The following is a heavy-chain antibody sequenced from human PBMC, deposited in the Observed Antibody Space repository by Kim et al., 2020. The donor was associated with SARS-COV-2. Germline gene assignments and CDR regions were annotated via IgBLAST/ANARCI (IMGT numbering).Heavy chain of an antibody. J-gene: IGHJ4*02. V-gene: IGHV1-46*01. CDR2: INPSGGST. CDR3: ARGSYRLVRGYYFDY. D-gene: IGHD3-9*01. Sequence: ASVKVSCKASGYTFTSYYMHWVQQAPGQGLEWMGIINPSGGSTSYAQKFQGRVTMTRDTSTSTVYMELSSLRSEDTAVYYCARGSYRLVRGYYFDYWGQGTLVTVSS. CDR1: GYTFTSYY.